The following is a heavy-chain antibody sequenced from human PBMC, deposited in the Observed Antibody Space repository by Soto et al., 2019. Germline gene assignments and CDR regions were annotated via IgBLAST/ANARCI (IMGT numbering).Heavy chain of an antibody. V-gene: IGHV4-34*01. D-gene: IGHD3-10*01. CDR2: INHSGST. Sequence: QVQLQQWGAGLLKPSETLSLTCAVYGGSFSGYYWSWIRQPPGKGLEWIGEINHSGSTNYNPSLKSRVTISVDTSKNQLSLKLSSVTAADTAVYYCAREGAPSRPLGVIRKKLNWFDPWGQGTLVTVSS. CDR3: AREGAPSRPLGVIRKKLNWFDP. CDR1: GGSFSGYY. J-gene: IGHJ5*02.